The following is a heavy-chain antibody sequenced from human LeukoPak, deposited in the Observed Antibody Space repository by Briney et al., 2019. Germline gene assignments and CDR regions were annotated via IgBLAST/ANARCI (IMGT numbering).Heavy chain of an antibody. CDR2: ISSSSSTI. D-gene: IGHD3-10*01. V-gene: IGHV3-48*01. Sequence: PGGSLRLSCAASGFTFSSYSMNWVRQAPGKGLEWVSYISSSSSTIYYADSVKGRFTISRDNAKNSLYLQMNSLRAEDTAVYYCARDPGGSGDSFDYWGQGTLVTVSS. CDR3: ARDPGGSGDSFDY. J-gene: IGHJ4*02. CDR1: GFTFSSYS.